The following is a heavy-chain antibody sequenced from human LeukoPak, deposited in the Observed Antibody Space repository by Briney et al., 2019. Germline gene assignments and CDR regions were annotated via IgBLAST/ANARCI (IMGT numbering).Heavy chain of an antibody. CDR2: ISGSGGST. Sequence: GASLRLSCVASGFTFSSYAMSWVRQAPGKGLEWVSAISGSGGSTYYADSVKGRFTISRDNSKNTLYLQMNSLRAEDTAVYYCAKDHSSGWPENWFDPWGQGTLVTVSS. V-gene: IGHV3-23*01. J-gene: IGHJ5*02. D-gene: IGHD6-19*01. CDR3: AKDHSSGWPENWFDP. CDR1: GFTFSSYA.